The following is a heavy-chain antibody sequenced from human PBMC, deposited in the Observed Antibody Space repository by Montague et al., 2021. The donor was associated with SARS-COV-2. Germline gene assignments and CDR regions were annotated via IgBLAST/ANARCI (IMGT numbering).Heavy chain of an antibody. Sequence: SETLSLTCAVYGGSFSGYYYSWIRQPPGKGLEWIGEINHSGRTNXNPSLKSRVTISVDTSKNQFSLKLSSVTAADTAVYYCARARQDVVVPALGIGAYYYYYYMDVWGKGTTVTVSS. V-gene: IGHV4-34*01. CDR3: ARARQDVVVPALGIGAYYYYYYMDV. CDR1: GGSFSGYY. D-gene: IGHD2-2*01. J-gene: IGHJ6*03. CDR2: INHSGRT.